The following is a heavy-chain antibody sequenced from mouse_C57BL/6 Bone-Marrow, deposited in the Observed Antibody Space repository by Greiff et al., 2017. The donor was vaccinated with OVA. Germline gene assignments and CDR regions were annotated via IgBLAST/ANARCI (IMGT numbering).Heavy chain of an antibody. CDR3: ARCPWDPYGYLDV. V-gene: IGHV1-53*01. D-gene: IGHD4-1*01. CDR1: GYTFTSYW. CDR2: INPSSGGT. Sequence: QVQLKQSGTELVKPGASVKLSCKASGYTFTSYWMHWVKQRPGQGLEWIGDINPSSGGTYYNEKFKSKATLTVDKSSSTAYMQLSSLTSEDSAVYFCARCPWDPYGYLDVWGTGTTVTVSS. J-gene: IGHJ1*03.